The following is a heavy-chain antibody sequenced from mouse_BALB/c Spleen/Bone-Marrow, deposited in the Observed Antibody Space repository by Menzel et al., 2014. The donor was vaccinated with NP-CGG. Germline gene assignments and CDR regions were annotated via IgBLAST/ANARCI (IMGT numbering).Heavy chain of an antibody. V-gene: IGHV14-3*02. D-gene: IGHD1-1*01. CDR2: IGPANGNT. CDR3: ASYYYGSAWFAY. CDR1: GFNIKDTY. J-gene: IGHJ3*01. Sequence: EVQLVESGAELVKPGASVKLSCTASGFNIKDTYMHWVKQRPEQGLEWIGRIGPANGNTKYDPKFQGKATITADTSSNTAYLQLSSLTSEDTAVYYCASYYYGSAWFAYWGQGTLVTVSA.